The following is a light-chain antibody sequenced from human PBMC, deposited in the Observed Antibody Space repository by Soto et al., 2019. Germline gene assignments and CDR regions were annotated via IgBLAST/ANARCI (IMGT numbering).Light chain of an antibody. CDR2: DAS. CDR3: QQYDNLPLT. V-gene: IGKV1-33*01. J-gene: IGKJ4*01. Sequence: DIQMTQSPSSLYASVGDRVTITCQASQTISNYLNWYQPKPGKAPTLLIDDASTMETGVPPRLSGSGSGTDFTFTISSLQAEDIATYNCQQYDNLPLTCGGGTTVAIK. CDR1: QTISNY.